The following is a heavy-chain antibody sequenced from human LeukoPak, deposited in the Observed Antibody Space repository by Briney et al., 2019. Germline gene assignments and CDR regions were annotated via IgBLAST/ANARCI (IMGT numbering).Heavy chain of an antibody. CDR2: IDPSDSYT. CDR1: GYSFTSYW. CDR3: ARRLQYYGSGSGAFDI. J-gene: IGHJ3*02. D-gene: IGHD3-10*01. Sequence: HGESLRISCKGSGYSFTSYWISWVRQIPGKGLEWMGRIDPSDSYTNYSPSFQGHVTISADKSISTAYLQWSSLKASDTAMYYCARRLQYYGSGSGAFDIWGQGTMVTVSS. V-gene: IGHV5-10-1*01.